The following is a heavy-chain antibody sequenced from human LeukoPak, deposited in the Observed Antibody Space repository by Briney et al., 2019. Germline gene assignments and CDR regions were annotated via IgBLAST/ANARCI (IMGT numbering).Heavy chain of an antibody. CDR3: AGILDLVTTKTIDY. D-gene: IGHD2-21*02. J-gene: IGHJ4*02. Sequence: PSETLSLTCTVSGVSMSSSSYYWAWIRQSPGNGLEWIGSVYYSGTTHYESSLKSRVSISIDTSKTQFALKVNSVTVADTAVYYCAGILDLVTTKTIDYWGQGSLVTVSS. V-gene: IGHV4-39*06. CDR2: VYYSGTT. CDR1: GVSMSSSSYY.